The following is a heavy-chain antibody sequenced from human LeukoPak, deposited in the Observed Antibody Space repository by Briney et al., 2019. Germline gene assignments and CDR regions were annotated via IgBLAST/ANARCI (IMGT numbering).Heavy chain of an antibody. J-gene: IGHJ5*02. CDR3: ARSNLVVISS. V-gene: IGHV3-48*04. Sequence: GGSLRLSCAASGFTFSSYSMNWVRQAPGKGLEWVSSISSSGSTIYYADSVKGRFTISRDNAKNSLYLQMNSLRAEDTAVYYCARSNLVVISSWGQGTLVTVSS. CDR1: GFTFSSYS. CDR2: ISSSGSTI. D-gene: IGHD3-22*01.